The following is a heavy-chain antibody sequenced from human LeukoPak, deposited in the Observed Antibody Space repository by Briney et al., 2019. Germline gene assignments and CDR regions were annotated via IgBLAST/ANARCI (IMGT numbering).Heavy chain of an antibody. D-gene: IGHD6-19*01. CDR1: GYTFTSCY. CDR2: INPNDGGT. CDR3: ARDLGSGWYYFDS. J-gene: IGHJ4*02. V-gene: IGHV1-46*01. Sequence: ASVKVSCKVSGYTFTSCYVHWVRLAPGQGLEWMGLINPNDGGTSYAQKFQGRVTMTRDMSTSTVYMEVSSLRSEDTAVYYCARDLGSGWYYFDSWGQGTLVTVSS.